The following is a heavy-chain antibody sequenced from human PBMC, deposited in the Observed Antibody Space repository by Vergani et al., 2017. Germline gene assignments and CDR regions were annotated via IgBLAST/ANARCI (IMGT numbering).Heavy chain of an antibody. CDR3: AKDSPYYDWTYVMDV. CDR2: ISYVGSNK. CDR1: GFTFSRYG. Sequence: QVQLVESGGGVVQPGRSLRLSCAASGFTFSRYGMHWVRQAPGKGLEWGAVISYVGSNKYYADSVKGRLTNSRDNSKNTLYLQMNSLRAEDTAVYYCAKDSPYYDWTYVMDVWGKGTTVTVSS. V-gene: IGHV3-30*18. J-gene: IGHJ6*04. D-gene: IGHD3-3*01.